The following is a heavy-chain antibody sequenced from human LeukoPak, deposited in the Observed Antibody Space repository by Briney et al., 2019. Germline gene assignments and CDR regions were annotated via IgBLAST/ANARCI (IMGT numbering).Heavy chain of an antibody. CDR1: GYPFTSYG. CDR3: AASTYYYGSGSYYPDYFDY. J-gene: IGHJ4*02. D-gene: IGHD3-10*01. CDR2: ISAYNGNT. Sequence: ASVKVSCKASGYPFTSYGISWVRQAPGQGLEWMGWISAYNGNTNYAQKLQGRVTMTTDTSTSTAYMELRSLRSDDTAVYYCAASTYYYGSGSYYPDYFDYWGQGTLVTVSS. V-gene: IGHV1-18*01.